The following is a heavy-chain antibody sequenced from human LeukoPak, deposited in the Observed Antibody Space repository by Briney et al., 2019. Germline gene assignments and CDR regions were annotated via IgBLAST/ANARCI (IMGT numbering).Heavy chain of an antibody. CDR2: INPNSGGT. D-gene: IGHD3-9*01. CDR3: ARAVGIRYFDWLSAYYFDY. V-gene: IGHV1-2*02. Sequence: GASVKVSCKASGYTFTGYYMHWVRQAPGQGLEWMGWINPNSGGTNYAQKFQGRVTMTRDTSISTAYMELSRLRSDDTAVYYCARAVGIRYFDWLSAYYFDYWGQGTLVTVSS. J-gene: IGHJ4*02. CDR1: GYTFTGYY.